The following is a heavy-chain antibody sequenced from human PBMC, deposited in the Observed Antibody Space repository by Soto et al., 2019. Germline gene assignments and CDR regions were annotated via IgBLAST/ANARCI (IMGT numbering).Heavy chain of an antibody. CDR2: IIPILGIA. CDR3: ARSYRSRYYYYYMDV. D-gene: IGHD1-26*01. Sequence: SVKVSCKASGGTFSSYTISWVRQAPGQGLEWMGRIIPILGIANYAQKFQGRVTITADKSTSTAYMELSSLRSEDTAVYYCARSYRSRYYYYYMDVWGKGTTVTVSS. J-gene: IGHJ6*03. CDR1: GGTFSSYT. V-gene: IGHV1-69*02.